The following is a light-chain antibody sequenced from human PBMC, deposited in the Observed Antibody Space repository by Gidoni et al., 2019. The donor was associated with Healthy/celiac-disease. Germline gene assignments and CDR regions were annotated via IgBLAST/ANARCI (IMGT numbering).Light chain of an antibody. J-gene: IGKJ3*01. CDR1: QGSSNY. CDR3: QKYNSASFT. V-gene: IGKV1-27*01. CDR2: AAS. Sequence: ASVGDRVTITCRASQGSSNYLAWYQQKPGKVPKLLIYAASTLQSGVPSRFSGSGSGTDFNLTISSLQPEDVATYYCQKYNSASFTFGPGTKVDIK.